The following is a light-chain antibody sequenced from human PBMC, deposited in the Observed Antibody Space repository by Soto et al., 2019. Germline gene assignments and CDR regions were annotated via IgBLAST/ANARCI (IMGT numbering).Light chain of an antibody. CDR3: QQSAWSPLT. J-gene: IGKJ1*01. CDR1: QTVGDRI. CDR2: GAS. Sequence: EIVLTQSPGTLSLSPGERATLSCRASQTVGDRILAWYQQKPGQAPRLLIYGASGRGTGVPDRFSGSGSGSGTDFTLTISSLEPEDFAVYYCQQSAWSPLTFGQGTRVDI. V-gene: IGKV3-20*01.